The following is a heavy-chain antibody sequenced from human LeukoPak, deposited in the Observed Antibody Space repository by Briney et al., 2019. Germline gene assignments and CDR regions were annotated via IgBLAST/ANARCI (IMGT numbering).Heavy chain of an antibody. Sequence: GGSLRLSCAASGFTFSSYGMHWVRQAPGKGLEGVAFIRFDGSNKYYADSVKGRFTISRDNSKNTLYLQMNSLRSDDTAVYYCVRDPHADIYGWFLDFWGQGTLVTVSS. CDR2: IRFDGSNK. J-gene: IGHJ4*02. CDR1: GFTFSSYG. V-gene: IGHV3-30*02. D-gene: IGHD2-15*01. CDR3: VRDPHADIYGWFLDF.